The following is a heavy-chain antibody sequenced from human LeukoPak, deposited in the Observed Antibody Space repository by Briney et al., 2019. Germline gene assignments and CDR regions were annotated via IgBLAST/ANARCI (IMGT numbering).Heavy chain of an antibody. CDR3: ARESRAVALDY. Sequence: PGGSLRLSGAASGFTVSSNYMSWVRQAPGKGLEWVSVIYSGGSTYYADSVKGRFTISRDNSKNTLYLQMNSLRAEDTAVYYCARESRAVALDYWGQGTLVTVSS. V-gene: IGHV3-53*01. CDR2: IYSGGST. CDR1: GFTVSSNY. D-gene: IGHD6-19*01. J-gene: IGHJ4*02.